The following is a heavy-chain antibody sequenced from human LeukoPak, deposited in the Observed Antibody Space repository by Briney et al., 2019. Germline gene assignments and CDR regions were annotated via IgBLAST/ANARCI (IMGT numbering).Heavy chain of an antibody. D-gene: IGHD4-17*01. CDR3: ARTMTISPAAFDP. J-gene: IGHJ5*02. CDR2: ITPNSGGT. Sequence: ASVKVSCKASGYTFTGYYMHWVRQAPGQGLEWMGWITPNSGGTNYAQKFPGRVTMTRDTSISTAYMELSRLRSDDTAVYYCARTMTISPAAFDPWGQGTLVTVSS. V-gene: IGHV1-2*02. CDR1: GYTFTGYY.